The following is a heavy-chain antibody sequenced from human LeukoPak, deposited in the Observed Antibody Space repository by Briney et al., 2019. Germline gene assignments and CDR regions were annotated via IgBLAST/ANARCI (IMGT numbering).Heavy chain of an antibody. D-gene: IGHD2-21*02. J-gene: IGHJ4*02. V-gene: IGHV3-66*01. Sequence: GGSLRLSCAASGFTVSSNYMNWVRQAPGKGLEWVSLIYSGGSTHYADSVKGRFTISRDNSKNTLYLQMNSLRAEDTAVYYCAKDWVTAYNDVDYWGQGTLVTVSS. CDR2: IYSGGST. CDR1: GFTVSSNY. CDR3: AKDWVTAYNDVDY.